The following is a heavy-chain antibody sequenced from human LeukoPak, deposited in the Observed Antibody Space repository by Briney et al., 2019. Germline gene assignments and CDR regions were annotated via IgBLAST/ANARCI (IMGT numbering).Heavy chain of an antibody. CDR2: ISSSGSTI. CDR3: ASAPMTTVTTNAFDI. V-gene: IGHV3-11*01. D-gene: IGHD4-17*01. J-gene: IGHJ3*02. Sequence: LSLTCTVSGGSISSYYWSWIRQPPGKGLEWVSYISSSGSTIYYADSVKGRFTISRDNAKNSLYLQMNSLRAEDTAVYYCASAPMTTVTTNAFDIWGQGTMVTVSS. CDR1: GGSISSYY.